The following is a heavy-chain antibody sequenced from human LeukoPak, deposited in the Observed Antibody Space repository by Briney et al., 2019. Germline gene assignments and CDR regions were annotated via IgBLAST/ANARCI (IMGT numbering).Heavy chain of an antibody. Sequence: PGGSLRLSCAASGFTFSSYEMNWVRQAPGKGLEWVSYISSSGSTIYYADSVKGRFTISRDNAKNSLYLQMNSLRAEDTAVYYCARAGYYDFWSGYTDNYYMDVWGKGTTVTVSS. CDR1: GFTFSSYE. J-gene: IGHJ6*03. V-gene: IGHV3-48*03. CDR2: ISSSGSTI. D-gene: IGHD3-3*01. CDR3: ARAGYYDFWSGYTDNYYMDV.